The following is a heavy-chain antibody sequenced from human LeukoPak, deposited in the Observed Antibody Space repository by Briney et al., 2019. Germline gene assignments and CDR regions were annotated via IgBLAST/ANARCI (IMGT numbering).Heavy chain of an antibody. Sequence: GGPLSLSWAASGSTFSSISMNWFRRLQGKGLEWFSSISSSSSYIYYADSVKGRFTISRDNAKNSLYLQMNSLRAEDTAVYYCARDRGWLQYYFDYWGQGTLVTVSS. CDR1: GSTFSSIS. CDR3: ARDRGWLQYYFDY. CDR2: ISSSSSYI. J-gene: IGHJ4*02. D-gene: IGHD5-24*01. V-gene: IGHV3-21*01.